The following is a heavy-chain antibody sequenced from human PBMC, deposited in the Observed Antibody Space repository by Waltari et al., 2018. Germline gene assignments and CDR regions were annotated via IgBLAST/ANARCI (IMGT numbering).Heavy chain of an antibody. Sequence: LQLQESGPGLVKPSETLSLTCTVSGGSISSSSYYWGWIRQPPGKGLEWVANIKQDGSEKYYVDSVKGRFTISRDNAKNSLYLQMNSLRAEDTAVYYCARSPYDSSGLPDAFDIWGQGTMVTVSS. J-gene: IGHJ3*02. CDR1: GGSISSSSYY. CDR2: IKQDGSEK. D-gene: IGHD3-22*01. V-gene: IGHV3-7*01. CDR3: ARSPYDSSGLPDAFDI.